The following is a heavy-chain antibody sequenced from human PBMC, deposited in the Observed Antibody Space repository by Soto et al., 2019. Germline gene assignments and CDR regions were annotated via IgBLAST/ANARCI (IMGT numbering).Heavy chain of an antibody. CDR3: ARSCSGGSCYSYAFDI. J-gene: IGHJ3*02. V-gene: IGHV1-8*01. CDR2: MNPNSGNT. Sequence: GASVKVSCKASGYTFTSYDINWVRQATGQGLEWMGWMNPNSGNTGYAQKFQGRVTMTRNTSISTAYMELSSLRSEDTAVYYCARSCSGGSCYSYAFDIWGQGTMVTVS. CDR1: GYTFTSYD. D-gene: IGHD2-15*01.